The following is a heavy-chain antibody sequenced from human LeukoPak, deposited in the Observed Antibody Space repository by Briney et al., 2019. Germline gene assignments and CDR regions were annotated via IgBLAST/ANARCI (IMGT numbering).Heavy chain of an antibody. Sequence: ASVKVSCKASGYTFTSYDINWVRQATGQGLEWMGWMNPNSGNTGYAQKFQGRVTITRNTSINTAYMELTHLRSEDTAVYYCARGQYYSDSSGTFYFDYWGQGTPVTVSS. CDR1: GYTFTSYD. D-gene: IGHD3-22*01. J-gene: IGHJ4*02. CDR2: MNPNSGNT. V-gene: IGHV1-8*01. CDR3: ARGQYYSDSSGTFYFDY.